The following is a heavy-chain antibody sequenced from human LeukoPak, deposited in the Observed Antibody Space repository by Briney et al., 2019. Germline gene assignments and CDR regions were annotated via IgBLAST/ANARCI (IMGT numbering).Heavy chain of an antibody. J-gene: IGHJ4*02. CDR3: ARDLHGGYSSDY. V-gene: IGHV3-30*02. Sequence: GGSLRLSCAASGFTFNNFGMHWVRQAPGKGLEWVAFMGYEGIHKYYADYVKGRFTISKDNSKATLYLQMNSLRPEDTAVYYCARDLHGGYSSDYWGQGTLVTVSS. D-gene: IGHD4-23*01. CDR1: GFTFNNFG. CDR2: MGYEGIHK.